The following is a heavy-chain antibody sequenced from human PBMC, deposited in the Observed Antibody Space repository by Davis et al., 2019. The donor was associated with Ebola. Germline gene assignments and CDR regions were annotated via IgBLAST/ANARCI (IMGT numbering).Heavy chain of an antibody. CDR1: GYTFTGYY. CDR2: INPNSGGT. J-gene: IGHJ4*02. Sequence: AASVKVSCKASGYTFTGYYMHWVRQAPGQGLEWMGRINPNSGGTNYAQKFQGRVTMTRDTSISTAYMELSRLRSDDTAVYYCARDPPGYSGSFSYDFDYWGQGTLVTVSS. CDR3: ARDPPGYSGSFSYDFDY. D-gene: IGHD1-26*01. V-gene: IGHV1-2*06.